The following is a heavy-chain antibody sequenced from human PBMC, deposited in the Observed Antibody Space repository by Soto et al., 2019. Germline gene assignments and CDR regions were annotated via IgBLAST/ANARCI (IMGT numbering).Heavy chain of an antibody. D-gene: IGHD6-13*01. CDR3: ARDLAAGDY. J-gene: IGHJ4*02. CDR2: FNPTSGST. Sequence: QVQLVQSGAEVKKPGASVKVSCKASGYTFINYYIHWVRQAPGQGLEWMGIFNPTSGSTNYAQKFQGRVTLTMDTSTRTVYMELSSLSFDDTAVHYCARDLAAGDYWGQGTLVNVSS. V-gene: IGHV1-46*01. CDR1: GYTFINYY.